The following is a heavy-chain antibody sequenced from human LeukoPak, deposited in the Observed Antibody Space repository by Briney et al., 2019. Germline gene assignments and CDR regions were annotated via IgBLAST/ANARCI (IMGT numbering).Heavy chain of an antibody. Sequence: GGSLRLSCAASGFTFSSYWIHWVRQAPGKGLVWVSRISSDGSSTTYADSVKGRFTISRDNAKNTLYLQMNSLRAEDTAVYYCAKSRDGHNMYYFDYWGQGTLVTVSS. CDR2: ISSDGSST. CDR3: AKSRDGHNMYYFDY. J-gene: IGHJ4*02. CDR1: GFTFSSYW. D-gene: IGHD5-24*01. V-gene: IGHV3-74*01.